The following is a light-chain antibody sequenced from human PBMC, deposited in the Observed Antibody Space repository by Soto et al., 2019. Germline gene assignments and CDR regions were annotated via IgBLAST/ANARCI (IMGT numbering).Light chain of an antibody. V-gene: IGLV2-14*01. CDR1: SSDVGGYNY. J-gene: IGLJ1*01. CDR2: EVS. CDR3: SSYTSSSTLYV. Sequence: QSVLTQPASVSGSPGQSITISCTGTSSDVGGYNYVSWYQQHPGKAPKLIIYEVSNRPSGVSNRFSGSKSGDTVSLTISGLHAEDEADYYCSSYTSSSTLYVFGTGTKVTVL.